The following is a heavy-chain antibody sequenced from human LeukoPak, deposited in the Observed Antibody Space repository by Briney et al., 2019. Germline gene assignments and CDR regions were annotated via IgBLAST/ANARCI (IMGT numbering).Heavy chain of an antibody. CDR2: ISGSGGST. Sequence: GGTLRLSCAASGFTFSSYGMSWVRQAPGKGLEWVSAISGSGGSTYYADSVKGRFTISRDNSKNTLYLQMNSLRAEDTAVYYCAKVSTGHLYYFDYWGQGTLVTVSS. V-gene: IGHV3-23*01. CDR3: AKVSTGHLYYFDY. J-gene: IGHJ4*02. CDR1: GFTFSSYG. D-gene: IGHD5/OR15-5a*01.